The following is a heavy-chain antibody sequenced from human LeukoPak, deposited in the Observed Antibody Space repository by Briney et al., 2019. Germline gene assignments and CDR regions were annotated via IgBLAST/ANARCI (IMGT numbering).Heavy chain of an antibody. Sequence: GGSLRLSCAASGFTVSSNYMSWVRQAPGKGLEWVSVIYSGGSTYYADSVKGRFTISRDNSKNTLYLQMNSLRGEDTAVYYCARDLSGYDSFDYWGQGTLVTVSS. CDR1: GFTVSSNY. CDR3: ARDLSGYDSFDY. V-gene: IGHV3-53*05. J-gene: IGHJ4*02. D-gene: IGHD5-12*01. CDR2: IYSGGST.